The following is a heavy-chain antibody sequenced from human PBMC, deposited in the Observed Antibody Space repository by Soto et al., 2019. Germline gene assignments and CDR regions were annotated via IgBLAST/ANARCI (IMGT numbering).Heavy chain of an antibody. V-gene: IGHV1-24*01. CDR1: GYTLTELS. CDR2: FDPEDGET. Sequence: QVQLVQSGAEVKKPGASVKVSCKVSGYTLTELSMHWVRQAPGKGLEWMGGFDPEDGETIYAQKFQGRVTMTEDTSTDTAYMALRGLRSGGTAVYYWSTDWGGSMVRGVKNGMAVWGQGTTVTVSS. D-gene: IGHD3-10*01. CDR3: STDWGGSMVRGVKNGMAV. J-gene: IGHJ6*02.